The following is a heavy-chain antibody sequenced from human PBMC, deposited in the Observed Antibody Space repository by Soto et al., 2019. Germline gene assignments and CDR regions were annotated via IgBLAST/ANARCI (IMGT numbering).Heavy chain of an antibody. Sequence: SVKVSCKASGGTFSSYAISWVRQAPGQGLEWMGGIIPIFGTANYAQKFQGRVTITADESTSTAYMELSSLRSEDTAVYYCARAMVPSTNYYYYFGMDVWGQGTTVTVSS. CDR2: IIPIFGTA. V-gene: IGHV1-69*13. D-gene: IGHD2-2*01. CDR1: GGTFSSYA. CDR3: ARAMVPSTNYYYYFGMDV. J-gene: IGHJ6*02.